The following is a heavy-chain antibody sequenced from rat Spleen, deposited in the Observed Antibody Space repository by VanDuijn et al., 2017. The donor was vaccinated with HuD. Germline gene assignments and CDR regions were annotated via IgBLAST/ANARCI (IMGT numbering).Heavy chain of an antibody. CDR3: ERQGFGEWFAY. CDR1: GLSFSNYG. D-gene: IGHD4-3*01. Sequence: EVQLVESGGGLVQPGRSMKLSCAASGLSFSNYGMAWVRQTPTKGLEWVASISTGGGNTYYRDSVKGRFTISRDNAKSTLYLQMDSLRYEDTATYYCERQGFGEWFAYWGQGVMVTVSS. CDR2: ISTGGGNT. V-gene: IGHV5-25*01. J-gene: IGHJ2*01.